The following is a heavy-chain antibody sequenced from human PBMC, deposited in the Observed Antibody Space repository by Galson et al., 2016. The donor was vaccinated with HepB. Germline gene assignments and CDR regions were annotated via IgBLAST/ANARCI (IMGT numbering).Heavy chain of an antibody. CDR1: GFTFSTYD. CDR3: AKELGAKPVVSS. D-gene: IGHD3-22*01. CDR2: ISYDGSNK. Sequence: SLRLSCAASGFTFSTYDMHWVRQASGKGLEWVAVISYDGSNKFQADSVKGRFTISRDNSKNTLYLQMNSLRGDDTAVYYCAKELGAKPVVSSWGQGTLVTVSS. J-gene: IGHJ4*02. V-gene: IGHV3-30*18.